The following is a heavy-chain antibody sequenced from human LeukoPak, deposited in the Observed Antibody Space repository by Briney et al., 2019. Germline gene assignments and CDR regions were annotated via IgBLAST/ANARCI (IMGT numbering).Heavy chain of an antibody. CDR3: ASWRWSVDY. V-gene: IGHV4-34*01. J-gene: IGHJ4*02. D-gene: IGHD4-23*01. Sequence: PSETLSLTCAVYGGSFSGYYWSWIRQPPGKGLEWIGEINHSGSTNYNPSLKSRVTISVDTSNNQFSLKLSSVTAADTAVYYGASWRWSVDYWCQGTLVTVSS. CDR1: GGSFSGYY. CDR2: INHSGST.